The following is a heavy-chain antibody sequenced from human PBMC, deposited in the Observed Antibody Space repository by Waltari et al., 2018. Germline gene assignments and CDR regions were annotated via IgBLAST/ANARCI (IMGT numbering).Heavy chain of an antibody. CDR3: ARDLTGGGWFDP. D-gene: IGHD7-27*01. Sequence: QVQLQESGPGLVKPSQTLSLTCTVSGGSISSGGYYWSWIRQHPGKGLERIGYIYYSGSTYYNPYLKSRVTISVDTSKNQFSLKLSSVTAADTAVYYCARDLTGGGWFDPWGQGTLVTVSS. V-gene: IGHV4-31*03. CDR1: GGSISSGGYY. J-gene: IGHJ5*02. CDR2: IYYSGST.